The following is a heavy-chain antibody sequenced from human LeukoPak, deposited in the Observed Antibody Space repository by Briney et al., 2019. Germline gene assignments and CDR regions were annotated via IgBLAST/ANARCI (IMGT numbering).Heavy chain of an antibody. D-gene: IGHD5-18*01. CDR1: GFTFSSYA. J-gene: IGHJ4*02. CDR3: ARGWTWIQVWDGYFDY. Sequence: GRPLTLSCAASGFTFSSYAMHWVRQAPAKGLGWVAVKSNDGSNKYYADSVKGRFTITRGNSKNTLYLQMNSQRAEDTAVEYCARGWTWIQVWDGYFDYWGQGTLVTVSS. V-gene: IGHV3-30-3*01. CDR2: KSNDGSNK.